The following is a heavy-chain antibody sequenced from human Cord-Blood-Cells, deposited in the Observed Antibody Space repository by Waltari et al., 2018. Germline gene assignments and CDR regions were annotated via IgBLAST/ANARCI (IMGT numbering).Heavy chain of an antibody. D-gene: IGHD3-10*01. V-gene: IGHV1-3*01. Sequence: QVQLVQSGAEVKKPGASVKVSCKASGYTFTSYAMHWVRQAPGQRLEWMGWNNAGNGNTKYSQKFQGRVTITRDTSASTAYMELSSLRSEDTAVYYCARDGLSGGSGSYYYYYYMDVWGKGTTVTVSS. CDR3: ARDGLSGGSGSYYYYYYMDV. CDR1: GYTFTSYA. J-gene: IGHJ6*03. CDR2: NNAGNGNT.